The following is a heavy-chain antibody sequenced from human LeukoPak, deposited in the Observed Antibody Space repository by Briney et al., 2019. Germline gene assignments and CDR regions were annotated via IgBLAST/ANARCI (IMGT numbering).Heavy chain of an antibody. CDR1: GGSISSSSYY. J-gene: IGHJ4*02. Sequence: SETLSLTCTVSGGSISSSSYYWGWIRQPPGKGLEWIGSAYYSGSTYYNPSLKSRVTISVDTSKNQFSLRLSSVTAADTAVYYSARLASGSYGPLTPFDYWGQGTLVTVSS. CDR2: AYYSGST. V-gene: IGHV4-39*01. CDR3: ARLASGSYGPLTPFDY. D-gene: IGHD1-26*01.